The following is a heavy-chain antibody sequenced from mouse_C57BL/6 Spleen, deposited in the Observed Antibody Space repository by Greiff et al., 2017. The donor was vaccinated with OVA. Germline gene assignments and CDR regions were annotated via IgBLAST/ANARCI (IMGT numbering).Heavy chain of an antibody. CDR1: GYTFTDYY. CDR3: ARVEGNWAWFAY. V-gene: IGHV1-26*01. J-gene: IGHJ3*01. CDR2: INPNNGGT. Sequence: EVKLQQSGPELVKPGASVKISCKASGYTFTDYYMNWVKQSHGKSLEWIGDINPNNGGTSYNQKFKGKATLTVDKSSSTAYMELRSLTSEDSAVYYCARVEGNWAWFAYWGQGTLVTVSA. D-gene: IGHD4-1*01.